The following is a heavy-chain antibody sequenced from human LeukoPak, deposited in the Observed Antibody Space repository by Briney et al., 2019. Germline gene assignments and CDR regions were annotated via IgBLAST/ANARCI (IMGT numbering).Heavy chain of an antibody. Sequence: PGRSLRLSCAASGFTFSDYYMSWIRQAPGKGLEWVSYISSSRTYTNYADSVKGRFTISRDNAKNSLYLQMNSLRAEDTAVYYCARLTYDSSGYFDYWGQGTLVTVSS. V-gene: IGHV3-11*03. CDR3: ARLTYDSSGYFDY. D-gene: IGHD3-22*01. J-gene: IGHJ4*02. CDR2: ISSSRTYT. CDR1: GFTFSDYY.